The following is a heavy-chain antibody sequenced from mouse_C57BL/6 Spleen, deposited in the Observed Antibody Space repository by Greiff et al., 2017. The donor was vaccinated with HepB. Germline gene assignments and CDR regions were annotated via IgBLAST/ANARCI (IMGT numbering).Heavy chain of an antibody. Sequence: VQLQQSGAELVKPGASVKLSCKASGYTFTEYTIHWVKQRSGQGLEWIGWFYPGSGSIKYNEKFKDKATLTADKSSSTVYMELSRLTSEDSAVYFYARHEGHYYGSSYVDFDYWGQGTTLTVSS. J-gene: IGHJ2*01. D-gene: IGHD1-1*01. V-gene: IGHV1-62-2*01. CDR1: GYTFTEYT. CDR3: ARHEGHYYGSSYVDFDY. CDR2: FYPGSGSI.